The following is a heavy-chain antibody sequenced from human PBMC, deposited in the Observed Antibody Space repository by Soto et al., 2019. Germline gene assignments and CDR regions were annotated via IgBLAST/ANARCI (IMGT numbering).Heavy chain of an antibody. V-gene: IGHV3-23*01. CDR1: GFTFSSYA. Sequence: GGSLRLSCAASGFTFSSYAMSWVRQAPGKGLEWVSAISGSGGSTYYADSVKGRFTIFKDKSMNTVYLQMNSLTVEDAAVYFCTKDRGPDGIYSFDYWGQGALVTVSS. D-gene: IGHD1-20*01. CDR3: TKDRGPDGIYSFDY. CDR2: ISGSGGST. J-gene: IGHJ4*02.